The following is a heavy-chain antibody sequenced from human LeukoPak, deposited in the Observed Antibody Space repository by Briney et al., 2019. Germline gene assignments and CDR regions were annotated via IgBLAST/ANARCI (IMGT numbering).Heavy chain of an antibody. Sequence: SGTLSRTGRVSGACIRSCYWRWVRQSAGRGLEWVGRLYTTGTTNYNPSLKSRVTMSGDSSKNQLSLTLTSVTAADTAVYYCVRDGANWEEPNDAFDTWGQGTLVTVSS. D-gene: IGHD1-26*01. J-gene: IGHJ3*02. CDR1: GACIRSCY. CDR3: VRDGANWEEPNDAFDT. CDR2: LYTTGTT. V-gene: IGHV4-4*07.